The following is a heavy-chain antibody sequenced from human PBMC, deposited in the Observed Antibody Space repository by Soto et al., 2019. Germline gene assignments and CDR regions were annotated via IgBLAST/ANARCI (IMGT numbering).Heavy chain of an antibody. D-gene: IGHD3-22*01. CDR1: GFTFSDYY. V-gene: IGHV3-11*01. J-gene: IGHJ4*02. Sequence: GGSLRLSCAASGFTFSDYYMSWIRQAPGKGLEWVSYISSSGSIIYYADSVKGRFTISRDNARNSLYLQLNSLRAEDTAVYYCARDQGYYDSSGYFDYWGQGTLVTVSS. CDR2: ISSSGSII. CDR3: ARDQGYYDSSGYFDY.